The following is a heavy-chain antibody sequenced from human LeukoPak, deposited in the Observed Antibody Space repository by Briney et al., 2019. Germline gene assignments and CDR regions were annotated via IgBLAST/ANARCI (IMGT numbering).Heavy chain of an antibody. CDR1: GGTFSSYA. V-gene: IGHV1-69*04. CDR2: IIPIFGIA. J-gene: IGHJ4*02. CDR3: ARDSPPYCGGDCYPDY. Sequence: GASVKLSCKASGGTFSSYAISWVRQAPGQGLEWRGRIIPIFGIANYAQKFQGRVTITADKSTSTAYMELSSLRSEDTAVYYCARDSPPYCGGDCYPDYWGQGTLVTVSS. D-gene: IGHD2-21*02.